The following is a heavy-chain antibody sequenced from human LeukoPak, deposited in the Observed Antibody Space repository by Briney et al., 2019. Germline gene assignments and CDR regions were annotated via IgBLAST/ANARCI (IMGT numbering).Heavy chain of an antibody. CDR1: GFTFGDYG. Sequence: GGSLRLSCTASGFTFGDYGMTWVRQAPGKGLEWVSGINWNGGSTGYADSVKGRFTISRDDAKNSLYLQMNSLRPEDTAFYYCARAGLYNWNYEGTTYFDFWGQGTLVTVSS. CDR2: INWNGGST. V-gene: IGHV3-20*04. J-gene: IGHJ4*02. D-gene: IGHD1-7*01. CDR3: ARAGLYNWNYEGTTYFDF.